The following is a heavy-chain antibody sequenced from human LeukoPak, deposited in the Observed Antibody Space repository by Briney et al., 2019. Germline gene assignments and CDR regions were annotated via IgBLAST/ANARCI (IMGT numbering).Heavy chain of an antibody. CDR3: AKDMYSSGWYGGFDY. CDR1: GXTFDDYA. J-gene: IGHJ4*02. Sequence: GGSLRLSCSASGXTFDDYAMHWVRQAPGKGLEWVSLISGDGGSTYYADSVKGRFTISRDNSKNSLYLQMNSLRTEDTALYYCAKDMYSSGWYGGFDYWGQGTLVTVSS. CDR2: ISGDGGST. V-gene: IGHV3-43*02. D-gene: IGHD6-19*01.